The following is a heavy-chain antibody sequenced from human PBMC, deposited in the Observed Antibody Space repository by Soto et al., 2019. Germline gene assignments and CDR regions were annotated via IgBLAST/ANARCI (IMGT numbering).Heavy chain of an antibody. D-gene: IGHD3-22*01. Sequence: LRLSCAASGFTFTRYSMNWVRQAPGKGLEWVSSISSTTNYIYYGDSMKGRFTISRDNAKNSLYLEMNSLRAEDTAVYYCAKDRYYDSSGPFDYWGQGTLVTVSS. CDR3: AKDRYYDSSGPFDY. CDR1: GFTFTRYS. J-gene: IGHJ4*02. CDR2: ISSTTNYI. V-gene: IGHV3-21*04.